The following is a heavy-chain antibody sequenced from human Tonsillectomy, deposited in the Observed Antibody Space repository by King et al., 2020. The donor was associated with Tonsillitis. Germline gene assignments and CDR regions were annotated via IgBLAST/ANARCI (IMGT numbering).Heavy chain of an antibody. V-gene: IGHV4-30-4*07. Sequence: VQLQESGPGLVKPSQTLSLTCAVSGGPISSGGYSWSWIRQPPGKGLEWIGYIYYIGNTYYNPSLKSRVSISVDTSKNQFSLKLSSVTAADTAVYYCARGGPHCSGGACYSTAVTWFDPWGQGTLVTVSS. D-gene: IGHD2-15*01. CDR3: ARGGPHCSGGACYSTAVTWFDP. J-gene: IGHJ5*02. CDR2: IYYIGNT. CDR1: GGPISSGGYS.